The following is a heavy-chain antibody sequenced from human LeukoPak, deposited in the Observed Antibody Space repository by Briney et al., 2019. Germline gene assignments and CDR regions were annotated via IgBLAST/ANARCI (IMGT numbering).Heavy chain of an antibody. V-gene: IGHV3-23*01. CDR3: AKETRGYESRRTSPYGMDV. CDR1: GFTFSSYA. Sequence: GGSLRLSCAASGFTFSSYAMSWVRQAPGKGLEWVSAISGSGGSTYYADSVKGRFTISRDNSKNTLYPQMNSLRAEDTAVYYCAKETRGYESRRTSPYGMDVWGQGTTVTVSS. CDR2: ISGSGGST. D-gene: IGHD6-13*01. J-gene: IGHJ6*02.